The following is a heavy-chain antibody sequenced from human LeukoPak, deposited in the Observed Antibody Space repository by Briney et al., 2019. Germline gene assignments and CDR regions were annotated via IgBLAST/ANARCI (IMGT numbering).Heavy chain of an antibody. CDR3: AKDMAAGTLDY. Sequence: PGGSLRLSCAASGFTVSSNYMSWVRQAPGKGLEWVSVIYSGGSTYYADSVKGRFTISRDNSKNSLYLQMNSLRTEDTALYYCAKDMAAGTLDYWGQGTLVTVSS. D-gene: IGHD6-13*01. CDR1: GFTVSSNY. J-gene: IGHJ4*02. V-gene: IGHV3-53*05. CDR2: IYSGGST.